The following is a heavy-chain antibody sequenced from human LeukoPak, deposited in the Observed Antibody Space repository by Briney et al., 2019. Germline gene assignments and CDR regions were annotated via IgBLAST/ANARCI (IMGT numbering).Heavy chain of an antibody. CDR1: GFTFSSYD. CDR3: AREPTTLIGYSVSRRHHYFDH. D-gene: IGHD5-24*01. J-gene: IGHJ4*02. CDR2: IWYDGSNI. Sequence: GGPLRLSCAASGFTFSSYDMHWVRQAPGKGLEWVAVIWYDGSNINYGDSAKGRFAISRDNSRNTLYLQMNSLRAEDTALYYCAREPTTLIGYSVSRRHHYFDHWGQGALVIVSS. V-gene: IGHV3-33*01.